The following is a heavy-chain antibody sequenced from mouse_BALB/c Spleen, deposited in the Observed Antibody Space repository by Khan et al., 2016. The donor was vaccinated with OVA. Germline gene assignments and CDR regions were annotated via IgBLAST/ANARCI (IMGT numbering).Heavy chain of an antibody. D-gene: IGHD1-3*01. J-gene: IGHJ3*01. CDR2: IWAGGST. V-gene: IGHV2-9*02. CDR1: GFSLSNYG. Sequence: VQLQESGPGLVAPSQTLSITCTVSGFSLSNYGVHWVRQPPGKGLEWLGVIWAGGSTNHNSALMSRLTISKDNSKSQDFLKMNSLQTDDTAMYYCARPFYNSAWFAYWGQGTLVTVSA. CDR3: ARPFYNSAWFAY.